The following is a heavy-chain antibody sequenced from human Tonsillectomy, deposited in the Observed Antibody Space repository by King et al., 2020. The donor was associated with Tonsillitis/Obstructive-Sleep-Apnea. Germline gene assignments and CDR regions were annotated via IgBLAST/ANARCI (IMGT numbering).Heavy chain of an antibody. V-gene: IGHV1-18*01. CDR3: ARGGYSNYVDY. CDR1: GYSFTNYG. D-gene: IGHD5-18*01. Sequence: VQLVESGAEVKKPGASVKVSCTASGYSFTNYGISWMRQAPGQGLEWMGWISGYNGNTNYAQNLQGRVTMTADTSTSTAYMELRSLRSDDTAVYYCARGGYSNYVDYWGQGTLVTVSS. CDR2: ISGYNGNT. J-gene: IGHJ4*02.